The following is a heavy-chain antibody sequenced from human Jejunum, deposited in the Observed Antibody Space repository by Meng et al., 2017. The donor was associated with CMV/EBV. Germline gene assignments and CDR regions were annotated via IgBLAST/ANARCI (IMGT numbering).Heavy chain of an antibody. J-gene: IGHJ6*02. CDR3: ARGLIRFGEHTDAMDV. Sequence: STFSNHGISWVRQAPGQGLGWMGWISGYNGNTNYAQKFQGRVTLTTEPSTSTAYMDLRTLRSDDTAVYYCARGLIRFGEHTDAMDVWGPGTTVTVSS. CDR2: ISGYNGNT. CDR1: STFSNHG. V-gene: IGHV1-18*01. D-gene: IGHD3-10*01.